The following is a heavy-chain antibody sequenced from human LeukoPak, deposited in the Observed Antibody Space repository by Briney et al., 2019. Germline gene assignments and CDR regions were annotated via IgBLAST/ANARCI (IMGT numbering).Heavy chain of an antibody. CDR3: ARGNGYNSAFDY. CDR1: GFTFSSYA. CDR2: ISGSGGST. V-gene: IGHV3-23*01. J-gene: IGHJ4*02. Sequence: GGSLRLSCAASGFTFSSYAMSWVRQAPGKGLEWVSAISGSGGSTYYADSVKGRFTISRDNSKNTLYLQMNTLRAEDTAVYYCARGNGYNSAFDYWGQGTPVTVSS. D-gene: IGHD5-24*01.